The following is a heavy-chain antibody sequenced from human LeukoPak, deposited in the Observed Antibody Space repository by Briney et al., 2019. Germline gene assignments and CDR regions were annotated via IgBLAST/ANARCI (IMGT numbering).Heavy chain of an antibody. CDR1: GASISNYY. CDR2: IYHSGTTYSGST. Sequence: SESLSLTCNASGASISNYYWVWIRQPPGKGLEWIGSIYHSGTTYSGSTYYNPSLESRVTISVDTSKNQFSLKLASVTAADTAIYYCAKGAGGFSYYNWFDPWGQGTLVTVSS. D-gene: IGHD5-18*01. J-gene: IGHJ5*02. CDR3: AKGAGGFSYYNWFDP. V-gene: IGHV4-39*07.